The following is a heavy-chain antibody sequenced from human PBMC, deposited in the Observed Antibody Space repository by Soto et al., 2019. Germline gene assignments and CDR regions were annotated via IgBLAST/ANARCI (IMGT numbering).Heavy chain of an antibody. V-gene: IGHV4-4*07. J-gene: IGHJ5*02. D-gene: IGHD6-19*01. CDR1: GDSISSYF. CDR2: VHTSGST. Sequence: SETLSLTCTVSGDSISSYFWSWIRQPAGKGLEWIGRVHTSGSTTYNPSLKSRVTMSVDTSKSQFSLKLTSVTAADTAVYYCARDKAVASTGWLDPWGQGTLVIVSS. CDR3: ARDKAVASTGWLDP.